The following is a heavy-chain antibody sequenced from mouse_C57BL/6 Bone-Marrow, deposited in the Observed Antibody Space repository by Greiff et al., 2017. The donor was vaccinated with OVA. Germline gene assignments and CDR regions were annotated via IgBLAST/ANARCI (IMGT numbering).Heavy chain of an antibody. CDR3: ARHEGDYYYGSSYGWFAY. CDR2: IWSDGST. V-gene: IGHV2-6-1*01. J-gene: IGHJ3*01. D-gene: IGHD1-1*01. CDR1: GFSLTSYG. Sequence: VQVVESGPGLVAPSQSLSITCTVSGFSLTSYGVHWVRQPPGKGLEWLVVIWSDGSTTYNSALKSRLSISKDNSKSQVFLKMNSLQTDDTAMYYCARHEGDYYYGSSYGWFAYWGQGTLVTVSA.